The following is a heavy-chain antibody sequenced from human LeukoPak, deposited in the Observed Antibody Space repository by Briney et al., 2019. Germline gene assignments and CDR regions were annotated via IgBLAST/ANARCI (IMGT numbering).Heavy chain of an antibody. D-gene: IGHD1-14*01. J-gene: IGHJ4*02. CDR1: GFTFSSYA. Sequence: GGSLRLSCEASGFTFSSYAMSWVRQAPGKGLEWVSSISGSGGSTYYAGSVKGRFTISRDNSKNTLYLQMDILRAEDTAIYYCAKHPEPQPLYFDYWGQGTLVTVSS. CDR3: AKHPEPQPLYFDY. CDR2: ISGSGGST. V-gene: IGHV3-23*01.